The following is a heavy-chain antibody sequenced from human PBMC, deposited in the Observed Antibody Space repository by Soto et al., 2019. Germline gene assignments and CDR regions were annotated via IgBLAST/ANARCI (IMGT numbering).Heavy chain of an antibody. CDR1: GYTFTSYA. CDR3: AREGSVLWFGELLSIGWFDP. V-gene: IGHV1-3*01. CDR2: INAGNGNT. Sequence: QVQLVQSGAEVKKPGASVKVSCKASGYTFTSYAMRWVRQAPGQRLEWMGWINAGNGNTKYSQKFQGRVTITRDTSASTAYMELSSLRSEDTAVYYCAREGSVLWFGELLSIGWFDPWGQGTLVTVSS. D-gene: IGHD3-10*01. J-gene: IGHJ5*02.